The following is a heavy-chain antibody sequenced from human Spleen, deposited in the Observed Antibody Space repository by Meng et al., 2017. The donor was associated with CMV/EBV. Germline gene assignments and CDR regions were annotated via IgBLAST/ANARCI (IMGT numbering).Heavy chain of an antibody. D-gene: IGHD2-21*02. CDR1: GFTFDGFA. CDR2: ISGNTGFT. CDR3: AKGGGERVTFDAMDV. V-gene: IGHV3-9*01. J-gene: IGHJ6*02. Sequence: SLKISCAASGFTFDGFAMHWVRQTPGEGLQWVSGISGNTGFTGYADSVKGRFTISRDNAKKTLSLQISTLRPEDTALYYCAKGGGERVTFDAMDVWGQGTTVTVSS.